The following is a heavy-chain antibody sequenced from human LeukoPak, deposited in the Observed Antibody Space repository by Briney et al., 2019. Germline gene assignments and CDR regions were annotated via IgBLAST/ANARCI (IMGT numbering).Heavy chain of an antibody. CDR2: IYYSGTT. D-gene: IGHD3-22*01. CDR1: GGSISSHY. J-gene: IGHJ5*02. Sequence: PSETLSLTCTVSGGSISSHYWSWIRQPPGKGLEWIGHIYYSGTTNYSPSLKGRVTMSVDLSKHQFSLKLSSLTAADTAVYLCARSYYDSSAWFDPRGQGTLVTVSS. V-gene: IGHV4-59*11. CDR3: ARSYYDSSAWFDP.